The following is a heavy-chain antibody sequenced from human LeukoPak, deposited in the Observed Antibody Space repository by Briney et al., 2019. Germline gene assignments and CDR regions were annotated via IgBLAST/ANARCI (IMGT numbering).Heavy chain of an antibody. CDR3: ARDPDHGAVDY. CDR2: ISTSSSYI. Sequence: GSLRLSCAASGFTFSSYSMNWVRQAPGKGLEWVSSISTSSSYIYYADSVKGRFTISRDNAKNSLYLQMNSLRVEDTAVYYCARDPDHGAVDYWGQGTLVTVSS. D-gene: IGHD3-16*01. CDR1: GFTFSSYS. J-gene: IGHJ4*02. V-gene: IGHV3-21*01.